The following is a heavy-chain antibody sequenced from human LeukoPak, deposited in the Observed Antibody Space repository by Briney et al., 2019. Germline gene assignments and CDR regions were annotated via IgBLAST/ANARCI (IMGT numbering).Heavy chain of an antibody. J-gene: IGHJ3*02. Sequence: GESLKISCKGSGYSFTSYWIGWVRQMPGKGLEWMGIIYPGDSDTRYSPSFQGQVTISADKSISTAYLQWSSPKASDTAMYYCFTSDYGSPDAFDIWGQGTMVTVSS. CDR3: FTSDYGSPDAFDI. D-gene: IGHD3-16*01. CDR1: GYSFTSYW. CDR2: IYPGDSDT. V-gene: IGHV5-51*01.